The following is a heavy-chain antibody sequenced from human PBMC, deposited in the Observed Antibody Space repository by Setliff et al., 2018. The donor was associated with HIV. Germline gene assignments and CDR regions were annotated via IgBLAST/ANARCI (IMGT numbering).Heavy chain of an antibody. CDR2: ISGSGVGT. J-gene: IGHJ4*02. Sequence: GGSLRLSCAASGFTFSSYAMSWVRQAPGKGLEWVSSISGSGVGTHYADSVKGRFTISGDTSKDTLYLDMNSLRAEDTATYYCAKALVIVVVPASTTFDSWGQGTLVTVSS. V-gene: IGHV3-23*01. D-gene: IGHD2-2*03. CDR1: GFTFSSYA. CDR3: AKALVIVVVPASTTFDS.